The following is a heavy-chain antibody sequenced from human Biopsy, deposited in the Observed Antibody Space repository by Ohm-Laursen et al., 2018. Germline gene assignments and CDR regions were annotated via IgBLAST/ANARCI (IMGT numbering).Heavy chain of an antibody. Sequence: GTLSLACAVYGESFNGYYWSWIRQTPGKGLEWIGEINHSGRTNYDPSLKGQVTISVDTSKNQFSLKLRSVTAADTAVYYCARAVDYYDPYYYYGLDVWGQGTTVTVSS. J-gene: IGHJ6*02. CDR1: GESFNGYY. CDR3: ARAVDYYDPYYYYGLDV. D-gene: IGHD3-16*01. V-gene: IGHV4-34*01. CDR2: INHSGRT.